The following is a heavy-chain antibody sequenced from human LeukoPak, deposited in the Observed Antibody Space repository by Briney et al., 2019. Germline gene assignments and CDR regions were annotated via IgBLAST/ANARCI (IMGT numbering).Heavy chain of an antibody. V-gene: IGHV1-69*04. D-gene: IGHD3-16*01. Sequence: GASVKVSCKASGGTFSSFAISWVRQAPGQGLEWMGRIIPILGIANYAQKFQGRVTITADKSTSTAYMELSSLRSEDTAVYYCARDTVFITFGGVIWFDPWGQGTLVTVSS. CDR2: IIPILGIA. CDR1: GGTFSSFA. J-gene: IGHJ5*02. CDR3: ARDTVFITFGGVIWFDP.